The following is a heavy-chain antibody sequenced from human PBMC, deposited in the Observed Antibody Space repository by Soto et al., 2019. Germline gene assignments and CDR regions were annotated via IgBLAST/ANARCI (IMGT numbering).Heavy chain of an antibody. V-gene: IGHV3-23*01. CDR2: ISGSGGST. Sequence: EVQLLESGGGLVQPGGSLRLSCAASGFTFSSYAMSWVRQAPGKGLEWVSAISGSGGSTYYADSVKGRFTISRDNSNNTPYLKRNSLRAEDTAVYYCAKDSAAGPKRNWFAPWGQGTLVTVSS. D-gene: IGHD6-25*01. J-gene: IGHJ5*02. CDR1: GFTFSSYA. CDR3: AKDSAAGPKRNWFAP.